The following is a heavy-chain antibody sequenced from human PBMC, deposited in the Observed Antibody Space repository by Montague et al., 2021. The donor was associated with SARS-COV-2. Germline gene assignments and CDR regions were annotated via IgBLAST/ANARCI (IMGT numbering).Heavy chain of an antibody. V-gene: IGHV6-1*01. CDR2: TYYRSKWYN. D-gene: IGHD2-2*01. CDR3: ARIPVGSKYYFDF. J-gene: IGHJ4*02. Sequence: AISGDSVSSNIATWNWIRQSPSRGLEWLGRTYYRSKWYNDYAESVKSRITIDPDTSKHQFSLHLNSVTPEDAAVYYCARIPVGSKYYFDFWGQGTLVTVSS. CDR1: GDSVSSNIAT.